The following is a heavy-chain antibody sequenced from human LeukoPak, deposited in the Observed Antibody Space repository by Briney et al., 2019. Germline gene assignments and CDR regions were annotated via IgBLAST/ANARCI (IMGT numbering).Heavy chain of an antibody. Sequence: SETLSLTCAVSGGSIGSYYWSWIRQPPGKGLEWIGYIYYSGSTNYNPSLKSRVTISVDTSKNQFSMKLTSATAADTAVYYCAESSGSSSPTPAPLGEAKPPVYYYYRMDVWGKGTTVTISS. CDR3: AESSGSSSPTPAPLGEAKPPVYYYYRMDV. J-gene: IGHJ6*04. CDR1: GGSIGSYY. D-gene: IGHD3-16*01. V-gene: IGHV4-59*01. CDR2: IYYSGST.